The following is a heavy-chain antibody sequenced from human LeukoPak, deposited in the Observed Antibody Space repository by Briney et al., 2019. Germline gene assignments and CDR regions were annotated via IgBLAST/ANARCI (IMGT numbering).Heavy chain of an antibody. CDR1: GFSLSTSGMR. CDR2: IDWDDDK. J-gene: IGHJ6*02. Sequence: GPTLLHPTPTLTLTCTFSGFSLSTSGMRVSWIRQPPGKALEWLARIDWDDDKYYSTSLETRLTISKDTSKNQVVLTMTNMDPVDTATYYCARTSRYYGMDVWGQGTTVTVSS. V-gene: IGHV2-70*04. CDR3: ARTSRYYGMDV.